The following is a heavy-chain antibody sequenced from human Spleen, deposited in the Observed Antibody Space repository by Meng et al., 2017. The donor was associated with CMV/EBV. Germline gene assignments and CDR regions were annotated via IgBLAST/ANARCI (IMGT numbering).Heavy chain of an antibody. CDR3: ARDPSGYGDYREGGYYYGMDV. CDR2: ISYDGSNK. V-gene: IGHV3-30*19. J-gene: IGHJ6*02. D-gene: IGHD4-17*01. Sequence: GGSLRLSCAASGFTFSNYWMHWVRQAPGKGLEWVAIISYDGSNKYYADSVKGRFTISRDNSKNTLYLQMNSLRAEDTAVYYCARDPSGYGDYREGGYYYGMDVWGQGTTVTVSS. CDR1: GFTFSNYW.